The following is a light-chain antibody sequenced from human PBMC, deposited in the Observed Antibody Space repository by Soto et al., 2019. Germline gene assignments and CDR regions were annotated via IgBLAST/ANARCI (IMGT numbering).Light chain of an antibody. J-gene: IGLJ2*01. Sequence: QSALTQPRSVSGSPGQSVTISCIGTSSDVGGYNYVSWYQQHPGKAPKLMIYDVSKRPSGVPDRFSGSKSGNTASPTISGLQAEDEADYYCCSYAGSYTVVFGGGTKLTVL. CDR2: DVS. CDR1: SSDVGGYNY. V-gene: IGLV2-11*01. CDR3: CSYAGSYTVV.